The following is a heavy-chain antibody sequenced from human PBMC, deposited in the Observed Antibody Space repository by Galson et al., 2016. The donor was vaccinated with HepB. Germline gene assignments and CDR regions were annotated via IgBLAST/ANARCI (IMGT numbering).Heavy chain of an antibody. CDR1: GFTFSSHG. J-gene: IGHJ4*02. CDR2: ISNDGTNE. D-gene: IGHD1-26*01. V-gene: IGHV3-30*18. Sequence: SLRLSCAASGFTFSSHGMHWVRQAPGKGLKWVALISNDGTNEYYEDSVRGRFTISRDNSKNTLYLQMNSLRGEDTAVYFCAKDRSSGNYYDPVLFDSWGQGTLVTVSS. CDR3: AKDRSSGNYYDPVLFDS.